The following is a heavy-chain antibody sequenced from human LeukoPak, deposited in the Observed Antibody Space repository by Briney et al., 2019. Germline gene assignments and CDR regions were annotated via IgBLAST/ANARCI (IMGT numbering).Heavy chain of an antibody. V-gene: IGHV3-53*01. J-gene: IGHJ4*02. CDR3: AKDSSDYGDYDPGAFDY. CDR2: IYGGGST. CDR1: GFTVSSSY. D-gene: IGHD4-17*01. Sequence: GGSLRLSCAASGFTVSSSYMNWVRQAPGKGLEWVSLIYGGGSTYYADSVKGRFTISRDNSKNTLYLQMNSLRAEDTAVYYCAKDSSDYGDYDPGAFDYWGQGTLVTVSS.